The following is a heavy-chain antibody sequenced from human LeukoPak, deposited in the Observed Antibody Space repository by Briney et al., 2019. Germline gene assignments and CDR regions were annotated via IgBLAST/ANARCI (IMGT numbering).Heavy chain of an antibody. J-gene: IGHJ5*02. CDR2: INEDGNEK. CDR3: ARLGRAAIWSGSLNWFDP. CDR1: EFSFSTYW. Sequence: GGSLRLSCAASEFSFSTYWMSWVRQTPGKGLEWVANINEDGNEKHYVDSVKGRFTISRDNAKNSLYLQMNSLGADDTAVYYCARLGRAAIWSGSLNWFDPWGQGTLVTVSS. V-gene: IGHV3-7*01. D-gene: IGHD3-3*01.